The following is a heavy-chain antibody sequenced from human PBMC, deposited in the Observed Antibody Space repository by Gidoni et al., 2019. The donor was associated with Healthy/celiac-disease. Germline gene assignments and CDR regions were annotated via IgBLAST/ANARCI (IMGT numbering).Heavy chain of an antibody. Sequence: QVQLQQWGAGLLKPSETLSLTCAVHGGSFSGYYWSWIRQPPGKGLEWIGEINHSGSTNYNPSLKSRVTISVDTSKNQFSLKLSSVTAADTAVYYCARDEQHRGGFDYWGQGTLVTVSS. CDR3: ARDEQHRGGFDY. J-gene: IGHJ4*02. CDR2: INHSGST. V-gene: IGHV4-34*01. D-gene: IGHD6-13*01. CDR1: GGSFSGYY.